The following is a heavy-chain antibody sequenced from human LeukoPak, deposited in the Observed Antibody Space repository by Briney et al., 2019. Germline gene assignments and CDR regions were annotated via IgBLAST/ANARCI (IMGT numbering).Heavy chain of an antibody. CDR3: ARDPDYYGSGSYLDY. V-gene: IGHV3-33*01. Sequence: GGSPRLSCAASGFTFSSYGMHWVRQAPGKGLEWVAVIWYDGSNKYYADSVKGRFTIPRDNSKNTLYLQMNSLRAEDTAVYYCARDPDYYGSGSYLDYWGQGTLVTVSS. J-gene: IGHJ4*02. CDR2: IWYDGSNK. CDR1: GFTFSSYG. D-gene: IGHD3-10*01.